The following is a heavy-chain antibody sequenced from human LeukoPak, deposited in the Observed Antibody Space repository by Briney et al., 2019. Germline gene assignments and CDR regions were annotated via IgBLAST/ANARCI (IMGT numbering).Heavy chain of an antibody. V-gene: IGHV3-33*01. Sequence: GRSLRLSCAASGFTFSSYGMHWVRQAPGKGLEWVAVIWYDGSNKYYADSVKGRFTISRDNSKNTLYLQMNSLRAEDTAVYYCARGTQLRKGSFDYWGQGTLVTVSS. CDR3: ARGTQLRKGSFDY. CDR2: IWYDGSNK. D-gene: IGHD6-6*01. CDR1: GFTFSSYG. J-gene: IGHJ4*02.